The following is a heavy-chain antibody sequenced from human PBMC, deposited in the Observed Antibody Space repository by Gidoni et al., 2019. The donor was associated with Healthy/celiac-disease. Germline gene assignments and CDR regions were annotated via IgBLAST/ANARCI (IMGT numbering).Heavy chain of an antibody. J-gene: IGHJ6*02. CDR1: GFTFSSYG. V-gene: IGHV3-30*18. CDR3: AKDVIKGARGEGMDV. Sequence: QVQLVESGGGVVQPGRSLRLSCAASGFTFSSYGMQWVRQAPGKGLEWVAVISYDGSNKYYADSVKGRFTISRDNSKNTLYLQMNSLRAEDTAVYYCAKDVIKGARGEGMDVWGQGTTVTVSS. D-gene: IGHD2-21*01. CDR2: ISYDGSNK.